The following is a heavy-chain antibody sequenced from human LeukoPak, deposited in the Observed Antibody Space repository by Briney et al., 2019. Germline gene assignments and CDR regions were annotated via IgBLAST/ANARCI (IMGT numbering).Heavy chain of an antibody. CDR2: IKQDGSEK. V-gene: IGHV3-7*01. J-gene: IGHJ3*02. CDR3: AKDRAAAAGFPYPI. CDR1: EFTFNNYW. D-gene: IGHD6-13*01. Sequence: QPGGSLRLSCAASEFTFNNYWMSWVRQAPGKGLEWVASIKQDGSEKYYADSVKGRFTISRDNSKNTLYLQMNSLRAEDTAVYYCAKDRAAAAGFPYPIWGQGTMVTVSS.